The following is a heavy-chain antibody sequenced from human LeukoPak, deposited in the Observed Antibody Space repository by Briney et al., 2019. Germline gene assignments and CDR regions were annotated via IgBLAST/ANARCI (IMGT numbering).Heavy chain of an antibody. V-gene: IGHV4-59*12. CDR2: IYYSGST. D-gene: IGHD6-13*01. J-gene: IGHJ4*02. Sequence: SETLSLTCTVSGASISSYYWSWIRQPPGKGLEWIGYIYYSGSTNYNPSLKSRVTISVDTSRNQFSLKLSSVTAADTAVYYCARRIAAAGTGADFDYWGQGTLVTVSS. CDR3: ARRIAAAGTGADFDY. CDR1: GASISSYY.